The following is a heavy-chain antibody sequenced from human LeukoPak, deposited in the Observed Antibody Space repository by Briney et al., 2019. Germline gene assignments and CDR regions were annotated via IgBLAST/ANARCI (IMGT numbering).Heavy chain of an antibody. D-gene: IGHD3-9*01. J-gene: IGHJ4*02. CDR3: AREGKYYDILTGYYHDDY. CDR1: GGSISSGGYY. CDR2: IYHSGST. V-gene: IGHV4-30-2*01. Sequence: SETLSLTCTVSGGSISSGGYYWSWIRQPPGKGLEWIGYIYHSGSTYYNPSLKSRATISVDRSKNQFSLKLSSVTAADTAVYYCAREGKYYDILTGYYHDDYWGQGTQVTVSS.